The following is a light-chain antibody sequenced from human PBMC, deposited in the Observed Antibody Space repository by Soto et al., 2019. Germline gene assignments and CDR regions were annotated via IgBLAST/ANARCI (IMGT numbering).Light chain of an antibody. Sequence: EIVLTQSPGTLSLSPGERATLSCRASQSVSSSYLAWYQQKPGQALRLLIYGASSRATGIPDRFSGSGSGTDFTLNISRLEPEDFAVYYCQQYGSSRWTFGQGTKVEIK. CDR2: GAS. CDR3: QQYGSSRWT. CDR1: QSVSSSY. V-gene: IGKV3-20*01. J-gene: IGKJ1*01.